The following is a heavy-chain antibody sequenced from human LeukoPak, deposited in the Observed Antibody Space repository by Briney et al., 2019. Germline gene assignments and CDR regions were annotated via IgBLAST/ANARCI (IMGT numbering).Heavy chain of an antibody. Sequence: GGSLRLSCAASGFTLSSYSMNWVRQAPGKGLEWVSYISGGSSAIYNADSVKGRFTISRDNAKNLLYLLMDTLRAEDTAVYYCARVGSNQWLDYWGQGTLVTVSS. CDR2: ISGGSSAI. V-gene: IGHV3-48*01. D-gene: IGHD6-19*01. J-gene: IGHJ4*02. CDR3: ARVGSNQWLDY. CDR1: GFTLSSYS.